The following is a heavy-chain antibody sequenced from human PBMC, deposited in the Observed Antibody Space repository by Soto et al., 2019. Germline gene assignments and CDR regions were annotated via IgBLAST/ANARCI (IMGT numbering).Heavy chain of an antibody. CDR2: IKSKADGGTT. D-gene: IGHD2-21*02. Sequence: EVQLVESGGDLVKPGGSLRLSCAGSGFTFANAWLIWVRQAPGRGLEWVGRIKSKADGGTTEYAAPVKGRFFISREDSENTAFLQMNSLKPDDTAVYYCTTSLTAAPLRFDPWGQGTLVTVSS. V-gene: IGHV3-15*07. CDR1: GFTFANAW. CDR3: TTSLTAAPLRFDP. J-gene: IGHJ5*02.